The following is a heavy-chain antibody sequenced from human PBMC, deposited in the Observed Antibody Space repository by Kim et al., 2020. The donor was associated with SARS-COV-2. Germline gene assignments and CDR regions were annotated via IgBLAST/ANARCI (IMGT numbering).Heavy chain of an antibody. V-gene: IGHV4-34*01. J-gene: IGHJ4*02. CDR3: ARGSITMIVVAFDY. D-gene: IGHD3-22*01. Sequence: SETLSLTCAVYGGSFSGYYWSWIRQPPGKGLEWIGEINHSGSTNYNPSLKSRVTISVDTSKNQFSLKLSSVTAADTAVYYCARGSITMIVVAFDYWGQGTLVTVSS. CDR2: INHSGST. CDR1: GGSFSGYY.